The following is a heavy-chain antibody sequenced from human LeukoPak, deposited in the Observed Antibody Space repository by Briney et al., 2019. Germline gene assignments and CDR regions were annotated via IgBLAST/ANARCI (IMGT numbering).Heavy chain of an antibody. J-gene: IGHJ4*02. D-gene: IGHD3-22*01. V-gene: IGHV3-30*04. CDR2: ISYDGTNK. CDR3: AKDIVGYYDSSGPDY. CDR1: GFTFSNYA. Sequence: PGGSLRLSCAASGFTFSNYAIHWVRQAPGKGLEWVSVISYDGTNKYYADSVKGRFTISRDNSKNTLYLQMNSLRAEDTAVYYCAKDIVGYYDSSGPDYWGQGTLVTVSS.